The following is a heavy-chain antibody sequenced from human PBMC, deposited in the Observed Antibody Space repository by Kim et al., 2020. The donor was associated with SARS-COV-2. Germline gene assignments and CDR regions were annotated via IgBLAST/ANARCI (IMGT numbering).Heavy chain of an antibody. V-gene: IGHV4-61*01. CDR2: AYYSGYT. CDR1: GDSVSSGNYY. J-gene: IGHJ4*03. Sequence: SETLSLTCTVSGDSVSSGNYYWTWIRQPQGKALEWISYAYYSGYTKYNPSLNSRVTSSVDTYKNQYSLKVTSVTAADTAIYYCARGTDYRPDYWGDGT. D-gene: IGHD3-16*02. CDR3: ARGTDYRPDY.